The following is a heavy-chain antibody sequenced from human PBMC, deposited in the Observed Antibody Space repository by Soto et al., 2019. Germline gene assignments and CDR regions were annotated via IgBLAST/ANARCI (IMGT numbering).Heavy chain of an antibody. CDR3: AKDSDQLLFDYYSYGMDV. V-gene: IGHV3-30*18. D-gene: IGHD2-2*01. J-gene: IGHJ6*02. Sequence: QVQLVESGGGVVQPGGSLRLSCEASGFTFSKFGIHWVRQAPGKGLEWVAVVSYDGSFKYYADSVKGRFTISRDNSKNTLYLQMNSRSPEDTALYYCAKDSDQLLFDYYSYGMDVWGQGTTVTVSS. CDR1: GFTFSKFG. CDR2: VSYDGSFK.